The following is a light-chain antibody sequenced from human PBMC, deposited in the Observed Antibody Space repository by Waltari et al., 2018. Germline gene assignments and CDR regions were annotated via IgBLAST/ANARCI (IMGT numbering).Light chain of an antibody. J-gene: IGKJ4*01. V-gene: IGKV1-9*01. CDR3: QHLNSYPLN. CDR2: VAS. Sequence: DIYLTQSPSFLSASVGDRVTITCRSSQDIHSYLAWYQLRPGQAPRLIIYVASKLQSGVPSRFSGSGTGTDFTLTISGLQPEDFATYYCQHLNSYPLNFGGGTKVEIK. CDR1: QDIHSY.